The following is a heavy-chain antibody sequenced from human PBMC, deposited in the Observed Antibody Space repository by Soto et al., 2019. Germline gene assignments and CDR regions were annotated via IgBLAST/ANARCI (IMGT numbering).Heavy chain of an antibody. CDR2: IIPIFGTA. V-gene: IGHV1-69*13. CDR1: GGTFSSYA. Sequence: SVKVSCKASGGTFSSYAISWVRQAPGQGLEWMGGIIPIFGTANYAQKFQGRVTITADESTSTAYMELSSLRSEDTAVYYRAREYYDSSGLYYFDYWGQGTLVTVSS. CDR3: AREYYDSSGLYYFDY. J-gene: IGHJ4*02. D-gene: IGHD3-22*01.